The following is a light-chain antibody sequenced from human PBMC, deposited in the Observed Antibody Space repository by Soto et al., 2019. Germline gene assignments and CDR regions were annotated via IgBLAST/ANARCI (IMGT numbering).Light chain of an antibody. J-gene: IGKJ1*01. Sequence: IHMTQSPLSVSASVGDRVTITCRASQGISSWLAWYQQKPGKSPTLLIYKASNLQTGVPSRFSGSGSGTDFTLTISTLQPDDFATYYCQHYASFSGTFGQGTKVDI. CDR3: QHYASFSGT. V-gene: IGKV1D-16*01. CDR2: KAS. CDR1: QGISSW.